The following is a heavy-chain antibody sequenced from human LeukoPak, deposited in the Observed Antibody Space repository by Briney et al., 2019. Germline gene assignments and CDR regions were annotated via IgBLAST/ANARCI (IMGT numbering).Heavy chain of an antibody. CDR3: ARRTTVAPEYHFGS. CDR1: GGSISGYY. Sequence: PSETLSLTCTVSGGSISGYYWTWLRQPPGKGLERIGYIYHSGNTNYNPSLKSRVTISLDMSKNQFSLKLTSVTAADTAVYYCARRTTVAPEYHFGSWGQGILVTVSS. D-gene: IGHD1-1*01. CDR2: IYHSGNT. J-gene: IGHJ4*02. V-gene: IGHV4-59*08.